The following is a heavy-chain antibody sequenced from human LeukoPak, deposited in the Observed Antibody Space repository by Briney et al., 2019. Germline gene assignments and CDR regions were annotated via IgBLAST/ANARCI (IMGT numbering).Heavy chain of an antibody. J-gene: IGHJ4*02. V-gene: IGHV3-53*01. CDR1: GFTVSSNY. CDR2: IYSGGST. D-gene: IGHD1-20*01. Sequence: GRSLRLSCAASGFTVSSNYMSWVRQAPGKGLEWVSVIYSGGSTYYADSVKGRFTISRDNSKNTLYLQMNSLRAEDTAVYFCAKGRYNWNDRPFDYWGQGTPVTVSS. CDR3: AKGRYNWNDRPFDY.